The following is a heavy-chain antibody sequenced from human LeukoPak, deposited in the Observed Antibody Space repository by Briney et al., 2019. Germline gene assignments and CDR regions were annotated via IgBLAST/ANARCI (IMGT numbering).Heavy chain of an antibody. D-gene: IGHD3-10*01. Sequence: SDTLSLTCTVSGGSISSYYWGWIRLPPGKGLEWICYISYSGSTTYIPSLQSRVTILVVTSKNQFSLKLSSVTAADTAVYYCVRITQGTIDYWGRGTLVTVSS. CDR2: ISYSGST. CDR3: VRITQGTIDY. CDR1: GGSISSYY. J-gene: IGHJ4*02. V-gene: IGHV4-59*07.